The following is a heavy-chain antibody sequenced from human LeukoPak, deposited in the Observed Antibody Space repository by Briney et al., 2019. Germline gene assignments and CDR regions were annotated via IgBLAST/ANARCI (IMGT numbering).Heavy chain of an antibody. CDR1: GLTFSSYS. Sequence: GGSLRLSCAASGLTFSSYSMNWVRQAPGKGLEWVSSISSSSYIYYADSVKGRFTISRDNAKNSLYLQMNSLRAEDTAVYYCALEYASGTSFGYWGQGTLVTVSS. D-gene: IGHD2-8*01. V-gene: IGHV3-21*01. CDR3: ALEYASGTSFGY. J-gene: IGHJ4*02. CDR2: ISSSSYI.